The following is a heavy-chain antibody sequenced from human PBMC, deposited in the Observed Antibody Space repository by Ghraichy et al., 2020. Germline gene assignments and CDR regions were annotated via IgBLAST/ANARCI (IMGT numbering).Heavy chain of an antibody. Sequence: GGSLRLSCAASGFTFSSYWMHWVRQAPGKGLVWVSRINSDGGSTTYADSVKGRFTISKDNAKNTLYLQMNSLRAEDTAVYYCVKDLVGGGFGAYGMDVWGQGTTDTVSS. CDR1: GFTFSSYW. J-gene: IGHJ6*02. CDR3: VKDLVGGGFGAYGMDV. D-gene: IGHD2-21*01. CDR2: INSDGGST. V-gene: IGHV3-74*01.